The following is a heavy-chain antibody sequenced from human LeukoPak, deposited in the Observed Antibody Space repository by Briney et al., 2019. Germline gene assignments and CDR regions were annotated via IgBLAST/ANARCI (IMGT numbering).Heavy chain of an antibody. Sequence: PGGSLRLSCAASGFTFSRYWMSWVRQAPGKGLEWVANIKRDGSEKYYVDSVKGRFTISRDNAKNSLYLQMNSLRAEDTAVYYCARASTQPGYYESDYYYMDVWGKGTTVTVSS. J-gene: IGHJ6*03. V-gene: IGHV3-7*01. CDR1: GFTFSRYW. D-gene: IGHD3-22*01. CDR3: ARASTQPGYYESDYYYMDV. CDR2: IKRDGSEK.